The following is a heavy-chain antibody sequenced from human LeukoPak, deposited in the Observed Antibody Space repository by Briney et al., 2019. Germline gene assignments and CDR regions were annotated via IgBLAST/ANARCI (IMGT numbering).Heavy chain of an antibody. V-gene: IGHV4-59*08. Sequence: KPSETLSLTCTVSGGSISSYYWSWIRQPPGKGLEWIGYIYYSGSTNYNPSLKSRVTISVDTFKNQFSLKLSSVTAADTAVYYCASLGIAVAGQVYWGQGTLVTVSS. D-gene: IGHD6-19*01. CDR3: ASLGIAVAGQVY. J-gene: IGHJ4*02. CDR2: IYYSGST. CDR1: GGSISSYY.